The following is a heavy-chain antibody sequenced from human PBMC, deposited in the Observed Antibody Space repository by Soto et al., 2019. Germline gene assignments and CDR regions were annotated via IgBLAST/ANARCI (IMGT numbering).Heavy chain of an antibody. D-gene: IGHD7-27*01. CDR1: GGSISSYY. Sequence: QVQLQESGPGLVKPSETLSLTCTVSGGSISSYYWSWIRQPPGKGLEWIGYIYYSGSTNYNPSLKSRVTISVDTSKNQFSLKLSSVTAADTAVYYCARRWGKVYFDYWGQGTLVTVSS. CDR2: IYYSGST. V-gene: IGHV4-59*01. CDR3: ARRWGKVYFDY. J-gene: IGHJ4*02.